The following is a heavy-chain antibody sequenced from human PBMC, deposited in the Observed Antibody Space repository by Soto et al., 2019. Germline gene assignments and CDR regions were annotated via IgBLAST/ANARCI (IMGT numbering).Heavy chain of an antibody. CDR3: ARDQGVWLLLFDY. D-gene: IGHD2-15*01. CDR1: GFTFSSYG. V-gene: IGHV3-33*01. CDR2: LWYDGSNK. Sequence: GGSLRLSCAASGFTFSSYGMHWVRQAPGKGLEWVAVLWYDGSNKYYADSVKGRFTISRDNSKNTLYLQMNSLRAEDTAVYYCARDQGVWLLLFDYWGQGTLVTVSS. J-gene: IGHJ4*02.